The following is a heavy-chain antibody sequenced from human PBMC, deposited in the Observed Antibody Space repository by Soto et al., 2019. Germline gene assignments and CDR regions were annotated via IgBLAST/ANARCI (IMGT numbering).Heavy chain of an antibody. J-gene: IGHJ3*02. CDR3: AKNYYDSTGFDAFGI. CDR2: ISGGGGST. V-gene: IGHV3-23*01. D-gene: IGHD3-22*01. Sequence: EVRLLESGGDLVQPGGSLILSCAASGFIFSSHAMSCVRQAPGKGLEWVSAISGGGGSTYYADSVKGRFTISRDNSKNTLFLQMNSLRAEDTALYYCAKNYYDSTGFDAFGIWGQGTKVTVSS. CDR1: GFIFSSHA.